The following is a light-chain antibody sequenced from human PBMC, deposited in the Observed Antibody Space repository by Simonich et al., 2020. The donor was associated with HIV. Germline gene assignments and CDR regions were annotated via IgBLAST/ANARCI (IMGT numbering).Light chain of an antibody. CDR3: QQHDNLPSFT. Sequence: DIQMTQSPSTLSAHVGDRVTITCRASQSIDNWLAWYQQKPGKAPKLLIYDASSLEAGVPSRFSGSGSGTDFTFTISSLQPEDIATYYCQQHDNLPSFTFGPGTKVDIK. V-gene: IGKV1-33*01. CDR2: DAS. CDR1: QSIDNW. J-gene: IGKJ3*01.